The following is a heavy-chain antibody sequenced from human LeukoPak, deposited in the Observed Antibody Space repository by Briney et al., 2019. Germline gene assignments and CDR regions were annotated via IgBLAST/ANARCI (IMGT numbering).Heavy chain of an antibody. CDR1: GGSISSYY. V-gene: IGHV4-4*07. CDR2: INTSGST. Sequence: SSETLSLTCTVSGGSISSYYWSWIRQPAGKGLEWIGRINTSGSTSYKPSLKSRVTMSVDTSKNQSSLKLSSVTAADTAVYYCARGEGGAAAFDYWGQGTLVAVSS. CDR3: ARGEGGAAAFDY. J-gene: IGHJ4*02. D-gene: IGHD6-13*01.